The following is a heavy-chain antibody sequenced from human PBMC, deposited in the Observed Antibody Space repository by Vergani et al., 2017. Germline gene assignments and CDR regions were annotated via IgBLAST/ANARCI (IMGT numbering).Heavy chain of an antibody. CDR3: ARDRGGSSWYDAEYFQH. Sequence: QVQLQESGPGLVKPSQTLSLTCTVSGGSISSGSYYWSWIRQPAGKGLEWIGLIYTSGSTNYNPSLKSRVTISVDTSKSQFSLQLSSVTAADTAVYYCARDRGGSSWYDAEYFQHWGQGTLVTVSS. CDR1: GGSISSGSYY. J-gene: IGHJ1*01. V-gene: IGHV4-61*02. CDR2: IYTSGST. D-gene: IGHD6-13*01.